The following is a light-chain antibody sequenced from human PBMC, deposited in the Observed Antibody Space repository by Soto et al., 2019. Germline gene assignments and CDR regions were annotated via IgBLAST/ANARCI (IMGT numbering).Light chain of an antibody. J-gene: IGLJ1*01. CDR3: GSYTGGITYV. CDR1: TSDVGGYNY. Sequence: QSALTQPASVSGSLGQSITISCTGTTSDVGGYNYVSWYQQHPGKAPILTIYEVTNRPSGVSNRFSGSKSGNTASLTISGLQVEDEAEYFCGSYTGGITYVFGTGTKVTVL. V-gene: IGLV2-14*01. CDR2: EVT.